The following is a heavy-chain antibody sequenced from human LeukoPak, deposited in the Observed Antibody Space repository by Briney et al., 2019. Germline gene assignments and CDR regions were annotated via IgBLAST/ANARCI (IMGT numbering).Heavy chain of an antibody. CDR2: ISAYNGNT. V-gene: IGHV1-18*01. CDR1: GYTFTSYG. CDR3: ARPNYDFWSGPSTYYFDY. D-gene: IGHD3-3*01. J-gene: IGHJ4*02. Sequence: ASVKVSCKASGYTFTSYGISWVRQAPGQGLEWMGWISAYNGNTNYAQKLQGRVTMTTDTSTSTAYMELRSLRSDDTAVYYCARPNYDFWSGPSTYYFDYWGREPWSPSPQ.